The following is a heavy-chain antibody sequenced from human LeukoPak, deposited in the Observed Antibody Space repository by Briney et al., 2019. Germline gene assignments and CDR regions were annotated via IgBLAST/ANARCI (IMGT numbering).Heavy chain of an antibody. J-gene: IGHJ3*01. CDR3: ARDSSLYCSGKTCYWGFDL. V-gene: IGHV3-7*01. D-gene: IGHD2-2*01. CDR2: IKEDGRDK. CDR1: GFTFSTYW. Sequence: GGSLRLSCAASGFTFSTYWMSWVRQAPGKGLEWVANIKEDGRDKYFVDSVKGRFTISRDNAKKSLYLQMNSLRAEDTAVYYCARDSSLYCSGKTCYWGFDLWGQGTMVTVSS.